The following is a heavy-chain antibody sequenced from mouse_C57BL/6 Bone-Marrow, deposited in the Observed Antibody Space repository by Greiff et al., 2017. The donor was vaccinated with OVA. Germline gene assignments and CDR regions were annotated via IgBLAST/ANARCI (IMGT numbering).Heavy chain of an antibody. V-gene: IGHV3-6*01. CDR3: ARERKIYYYGSSYGWFAY. J-gene: IGHJ3*01. Sequence: EVQLQESGPGLVKPSQSLSLTCSVTGYSITSGYYWNWIRQFPGNKLEWMGYISYDGSNNYNPSLKNRISITRDTSKNQFFLKLNSVTTEDTATYYCARERKIYYYGSSYGWFAYWGQGTLVTVAA. CDR1: GYSITSGYY. CDR2: ISYDGSN. D-gene: IGHD1-1*01.